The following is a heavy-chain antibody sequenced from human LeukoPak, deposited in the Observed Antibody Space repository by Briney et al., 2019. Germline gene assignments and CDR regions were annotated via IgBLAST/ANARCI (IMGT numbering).Heavy chain of an antibody. CDR2: ISSSGSTI. CDR1: GFTFNNYA. V-gene: IGHV3-48*03. J-gene: IGHJ4*02. Sequence: PGGSLRLSCAASGFTFNNYAMNWVRQAPGKGLEWVSYISSSGSTIYYADSVKGRFTISRDNAKNSLYLQMNSLRAEDTAVYYCARSGSPYYYDSSGYWDYWGQGTLVTVSS. CDR3: ARSGSPYYYDSSGYWDY. D-gene: IGHD3-22*01.